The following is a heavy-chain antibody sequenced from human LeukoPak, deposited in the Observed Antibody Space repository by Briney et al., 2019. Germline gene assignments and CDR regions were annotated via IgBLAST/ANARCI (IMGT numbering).Heavy chain of an antibody. J-gene: IGHJ4*02. CDR2: IKRDEGDT. CDR1: GFTFSNYW. V-gene: IGHV3-7*01. CDR3: TRGGGSYSGGKFDY. Sequence: GGSLRLSCAASGFTFSNYWMSWVRQAPGKGLEGVANIKRDEGDTYYLDSVRGRFTISRDNAKNSLYLQLNSLRGEDTAVYYCTRGGGSYSGGKFDYWGQGTLVTVSS. D-gene: IGHD1-26*01.